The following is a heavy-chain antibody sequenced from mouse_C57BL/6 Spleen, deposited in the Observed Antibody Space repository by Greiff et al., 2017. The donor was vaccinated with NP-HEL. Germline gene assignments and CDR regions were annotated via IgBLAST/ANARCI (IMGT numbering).Heavy chain of an antibody. J-gene: IGHJ3*01. CDR2: IRYDGSN. V-gene: IGHV3-6*01. Sequence: EVKLQESGPGLVKPSQSLSLTCSVTGYSFTSGYYWNWIRQFPGNKLEWMGYIRYDGSNNYNPSFKNRISITPDTSKNHFFLKLNSVTTEDTATSDGAGPYCDYDDGFAYWGQGTLVTVSA. D-gene: IGHD2-4*01. CDR1: GYSFTSGYY. CDR3: AGPYCDYDDGFAY.